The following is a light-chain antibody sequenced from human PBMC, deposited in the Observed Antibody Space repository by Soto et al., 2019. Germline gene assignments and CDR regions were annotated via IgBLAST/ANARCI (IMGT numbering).Light chain of an antibody. CDR3: XVXDSSSDHYV. V-gene: IGLV3-21*04. J-gene: IGLJ1*01. Sequence: SSELTQPPSVSVAPGKTARITCGGNNIGSKSVHWYQQKPGQAPVLVIYYDSDRPSGIPERFSGSNSGNTATLTISRVEAXXXXXXXXXVXDSSSDHYVFGTGTKVTVL. CDR2: YDS. CDR1: NIGSKS.